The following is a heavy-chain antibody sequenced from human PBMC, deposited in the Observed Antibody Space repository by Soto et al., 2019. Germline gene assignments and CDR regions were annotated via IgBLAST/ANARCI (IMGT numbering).Heavy chain of an antibody. Sequence: SETLSLTCTVSGGSISSCYWSWIRQPPGKGLEWIGYIYYGGSTNYNPSLKSRVTISVDTSKNQFSLKLSSVAAADTAVYYCARSRYSSSSTFDYWGQGTLVTVSS. CDR2: IYYGGST. CDR1: GGSISSCY. J-gene: IGHJ4*02. D-gene: IGHD6-6*01. V-gene: IGHV4-59*01. CDR3: ARSRYSSSSTFDY.